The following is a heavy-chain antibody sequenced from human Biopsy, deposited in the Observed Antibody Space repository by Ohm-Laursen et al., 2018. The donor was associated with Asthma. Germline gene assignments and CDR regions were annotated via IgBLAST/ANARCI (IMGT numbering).Heavy chain of an antibody. CDR3: ARGDSSNWSHYYFDY. CDR2: IYSGGTS. D-gene: IGHD3-22*01. Sequence: SLRLSCAASGFAVSRDYMFWVRQAPGKGLEWVSVIYSGGTSHTADSVRGRSTISRDYSKNTLYLQMHSLRAEDTDVYYCARGDSSNWSHYYFDYWGQGTLVTVSS. CDR1: GFAVSRDY. J-gene: IGHJ4*02. V-gene: IGHV3-53*01.